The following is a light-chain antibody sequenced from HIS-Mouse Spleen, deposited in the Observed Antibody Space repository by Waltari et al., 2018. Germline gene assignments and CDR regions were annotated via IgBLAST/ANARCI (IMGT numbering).Light chain of an antibody. CDR1: ALPKQY. CDR3: QSADSSGTYHVV. Sequence: SYELTQPPSVSVSPGQTARITCSGNALPKQYAYWSQQKPGQAPVLGIYKDSERPSGIPERFSGSSSGTTVTLTISGVQAEDEADYYCQSADSSGTYHVVFGGGTKLTVL. J-gene: IGLJ2*01. CDR2: KDS. V-gene: IGLV3-25*03.